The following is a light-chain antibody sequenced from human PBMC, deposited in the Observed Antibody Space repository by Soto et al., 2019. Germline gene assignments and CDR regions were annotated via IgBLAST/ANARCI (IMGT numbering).Light chain of an antibody. CDR2: LGS. J-gene: IGKJ1*01. Sequence: DIVMTQSPLSLPVTPGEPASISCRSSQSLLYSNGYNYLDWYLQKPGQSPQLLIYLGSNRSSGVPDRFSGSGSGTDFTQKISRVEAEDVGIYYCMQALQLRTFGQGTKVEIK. V-gene: IGKV2-28*01. CDR3: MQALQLRT. CDR1: QSLLYSNGYNY.